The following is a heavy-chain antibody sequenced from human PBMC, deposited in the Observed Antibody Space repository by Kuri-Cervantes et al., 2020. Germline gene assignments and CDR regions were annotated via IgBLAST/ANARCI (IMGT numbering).Heavy chain of an antibody. CDR1: GGSISSYY. D-gene: IGHD5-18*01. V-gene: IGHV4-59*01. Sequence: GSLRLSCTVSGGSISSYYWSWIRQPPGKGLEWIGYIYYSGSTNYNPSLKSRVTISVDTSKNQFSLKLSSVTAADTAVYYCASLSRGYSYGDSYYFDYWGQGTLVTVSS. CDR2: IYYSGST. J-gene: IGHJ4*02. CDR3: ASLSRGYSYGDSYYFDY.